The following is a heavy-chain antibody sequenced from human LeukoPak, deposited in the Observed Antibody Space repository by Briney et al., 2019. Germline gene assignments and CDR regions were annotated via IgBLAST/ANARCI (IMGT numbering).Heavy chain of an antibody. CDR1: GFTFSTYR. CDR2: INSGSTDI. V-gene: IGHV3-48*01. D-gene: IGHD3-16*01. CDR3: ARDGPVGELLTCANY. Sequence: GGSLRLSCAASGFTFSTYRMDWVRQSPGEGLEWIAYINSGSTDIKYADSVKGRFTISRDNAKDSLYLQMNSLRVEDTALYYCARDGPVGELLTCANYWGQGTLVTVSS. J-gene: IGHJ4*02.